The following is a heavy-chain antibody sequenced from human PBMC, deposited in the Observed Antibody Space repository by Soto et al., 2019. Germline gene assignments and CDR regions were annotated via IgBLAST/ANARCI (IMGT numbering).Heavy chain of an antibody. CDR3: AKAFGAYSGYGSNWFDP. J-gene: IGHJ5*02. D-gene: IGHD5-12*01. CDR1: GFTFSSYA. CDR2: ISGSGGST. V-gene: IGHV3-23*01. Sequence: EVQLLESGGGLVQPGGSLRLSCAVSGFTFSSYAMSWVRQAPGKGLEWVSAISGSGGSTYYADSVKGRFTISRDNSKNTLYLQMNSLRAEDTAVYYCAKAFGAYSGYGSNWFDPWGQGTLVTVSS.